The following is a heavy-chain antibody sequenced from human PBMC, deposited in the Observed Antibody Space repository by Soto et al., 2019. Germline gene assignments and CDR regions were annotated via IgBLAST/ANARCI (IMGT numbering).Heavy chain of an antibody. Sequence: SETLSLTCTVSGGSISSGGYSWSWIRQHPGKGLEWIGYISYSGFTNYNPSLKNRVTISVDTSKNQFSLRLTSVTPADTAVYYCARVWFDRSVAVYYFDCWGQGILVTVSS. D-gene: IGHD3-10*01. CDR3: ARVWFDRSVAVYYFDC. CDR2: ISYSGFT. V-gene: IGHV4-61*08. J-gene: IGHJ4*02. CDR1: GGSISSGGYS.